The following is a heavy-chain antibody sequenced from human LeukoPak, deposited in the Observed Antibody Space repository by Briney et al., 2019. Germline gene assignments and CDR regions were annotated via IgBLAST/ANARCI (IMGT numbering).Heavy chain of an antibody. CDR2: IRYDGNYN. J-gene: IGHJ4*02. CDR3: AKDRMTVFES. V-gene: IGHV3-30*02. CDR1: GLSLSNYD. D-gene: IGHD2-21*02. Sequence: GGSLRLSCTASGLSLSNYDIHWVRQAPGKGLEWVAFIRYDGNYNYYADIVKGRFTISRDDSKNTMFLQMTNLRPDDTAVYFCAKDRMTVFESWGQGTLVTVSS.